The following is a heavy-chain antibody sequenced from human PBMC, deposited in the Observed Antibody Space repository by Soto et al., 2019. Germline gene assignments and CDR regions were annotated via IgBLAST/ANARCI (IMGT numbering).Heavy chain of an antibody. Sequence: SVKGSCKTSGFMFTSSAVQWVRQARGQRLEWIGWLVVGSGNTHYAQHFQERVTLTRDMSTGTAYMELSSLRSEDTAVYYCAAVPVLRFLQWFPDYSDSWGQGNLVTVYS. J-gene: IGHJ4*02. CDR1: GFMFTSSA. D-gene: IGHD3-3*01. V-gene: IGHV1-58*01. CDR3: AAVPVLRFLQWFPDYSDS. CDR2: LVVGSGNT.